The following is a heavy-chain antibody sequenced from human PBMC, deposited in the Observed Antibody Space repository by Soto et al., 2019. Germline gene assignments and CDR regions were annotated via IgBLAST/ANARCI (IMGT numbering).Heavy chain of an antibody. V-gene: IGHV4-4*07. J-gene: IGHJ6*02. D-gene: IGHD4-4*01. CDR3: ARRSNPVYYYYGMDV. CDR2: IYTSGST. CDR1: GGSISSYY. Sequence: QVQLQESGPGLVKPSDTLSLTGTVSGGSISSYYWIWIRQPAGKGLEWIGRIYTSGSTNYNPSLKSRITMSVDTSKNQFSLKLSSVTAADTAVYYCARRSNPVYYYYGMDVWGQGTTVTVSS.